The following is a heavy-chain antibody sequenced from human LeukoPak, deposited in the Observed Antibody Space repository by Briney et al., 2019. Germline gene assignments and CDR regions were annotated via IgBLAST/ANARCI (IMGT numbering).Heavy chain of an antibody. Sequence: ASVKVSCKTSGYTFSDYYIHWIRQAPGQGLEWVGWINPNSGDTDYAQKFQGRVTVTRDTSISTAYMELRSLRSDDTAVYYCARTSGGNYYYYYMDVWGKGTTVTVSS. V-gene: IGHV1-2*02. CDR1: GYTFSDYY. CDR3: ARTSGGNYYYYYMDV. J-gene: IGHJ6*03. CDR2: INPNSGDT. D-gene: IGHD2-2*01.